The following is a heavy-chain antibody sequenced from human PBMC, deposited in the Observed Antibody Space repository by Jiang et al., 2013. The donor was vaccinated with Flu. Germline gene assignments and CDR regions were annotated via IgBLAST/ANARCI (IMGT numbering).Heavy chain of an antibody. CDR2: IIPILGIA. V-gene: IGHV1-69*04. CDR3: ARDTDRLEMATIDY. CDR1: GGTFSSYA. D-gene: IGHD5-24*01. J-gene: IGHJ4*02. Sequence: SGAEVKKPGSSVKVSCKASGGTFSSYAISWVRQAPGQGLEWMGRIIPILGIANYAQKFQGRVTITADKSTSTAYMELSSLRSEDTAVYYCARDTDRLEMATIDYWGQGTLVTVSS.